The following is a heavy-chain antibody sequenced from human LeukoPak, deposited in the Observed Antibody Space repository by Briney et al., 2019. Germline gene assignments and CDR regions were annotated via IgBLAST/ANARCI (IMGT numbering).Heavy chain of an antibody. CDR1: GFTVSNNY. J-gene: IGHJ4*02. Sequence: GGSLRLSCAASGFTVSNNYMSWVRQAPGKKLEWVSDIYSDGTTFYADSVKGRFTISRDNSKNTLYLQMNSLRAEDTAVYHCARGRIAAAGMLDYWGQGTLVTVSS. CDR2: IYSDGTT. D-gene: IGHD6-13*01. CDR3: ARGRIAAAGMLDY. V-gene: IGHV3-53*01.